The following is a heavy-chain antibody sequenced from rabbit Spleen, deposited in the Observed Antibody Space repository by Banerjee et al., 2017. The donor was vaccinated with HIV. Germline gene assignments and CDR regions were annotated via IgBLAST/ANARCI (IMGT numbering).Heavy chain of an antibody. Sequence: QSLEESGGDLVKPGASLTLTCTASGFSFSFNHYMCWVRQAPGKGPEWIACIDSGSSAFTYFANWAKGRFTISKTSSTTVTLQMTSLTAADTATYFCARDSASSFSSYGMDLWGQGTLVTVS. D-gene: IGHD8-1*01. J-gene: IGHJ6*01. CDR1: GFSFSFNHY. V-gene: IGHV1S40*01. CDR3: ARDSASSFSSYGMDL. CDR2: IDSGSSAFT.